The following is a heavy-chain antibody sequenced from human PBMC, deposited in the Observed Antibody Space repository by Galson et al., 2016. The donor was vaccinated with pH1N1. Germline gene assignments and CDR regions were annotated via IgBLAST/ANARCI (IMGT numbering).Heavy chain of an antibody. V-gene: IGHV1-69*05. D-gene: IGHD1-26*01. CDR3: ARGGSYYDY. J-gene: IGHJ4*02. CDR1: GGTFTIYA. Sequence: SVKVSCKASGGTFTIYAINWVRQAPGQGLEWMGGISRVFGAPNYAHHFQDRVTITTDDSTSTAYMELRSLRSEDTAVYYCARGGSYYDYWGQGTLVTFAS. CDR2: ISRVFGAP.